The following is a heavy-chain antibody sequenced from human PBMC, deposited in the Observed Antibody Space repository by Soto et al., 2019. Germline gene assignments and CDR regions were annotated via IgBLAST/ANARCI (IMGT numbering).Heavy chain of an antibody. CDR3: AKHRAGYGSGSDPFCFDF. CDR1: GFTFSTYA. V-gene: IGHV3-23*01. CDR2: LSGSGGTT. J-gene: IGHJ4*02. Sequence: GGSLRLSCSTSGFTFSTYAMNWVRQAPGKGLEWVSALSGSGGTTYYADSVRGRFTISRDNSKNTLFLQMSSLRAEDTALYYCAKHRAGYGSGSDPFCFDFWGQGTMVTVYS. D-gene: IGHD3-10*01.